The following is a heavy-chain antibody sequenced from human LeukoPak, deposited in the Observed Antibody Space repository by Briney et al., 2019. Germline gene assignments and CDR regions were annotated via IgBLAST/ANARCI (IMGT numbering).Heavy chain of an antibody. CDR3: APVYGSGSMRWFDP. Sequence: ASVKVSCKVSGYTLAELSMHWVRQAPGKGLEWMGGFDPEDGETIYAQKFQGRVTMTEDTSTDTAYMELSSLRSEDTAAYYCAPVYGSGSMRWFDPWGQGTLVTVSS. CDR2: FDPEDGET. D-gene: IGHD3-10*01. V-gene: IGHV1-24*01. CDR1: GYTLAELS. J-gene: IGHJ5*02.